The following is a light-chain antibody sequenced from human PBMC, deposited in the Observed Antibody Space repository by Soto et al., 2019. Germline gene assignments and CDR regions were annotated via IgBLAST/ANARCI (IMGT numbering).Light chain of an antibody. CDR3: QEYNTWPWT. Sequence: TVMTQSPSTLSVSPVERSTLSFRASQSVNGNLAWYQQKLGQAPRVLIYGASTRATGIPDRFSGSGSGTEFILTISSLQSEDFAVYYCQEYNTWPWTFGQGTKVDI. J-gene: IGKJ1*01. V-gene: IGKV3-15*01. CDR2: GAS. CDR1: QSVNGN.